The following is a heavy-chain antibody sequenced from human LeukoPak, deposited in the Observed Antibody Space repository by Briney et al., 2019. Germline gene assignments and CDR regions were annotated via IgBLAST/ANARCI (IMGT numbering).Heavy chain of an antibody. J-gene: IGHJ6*03. Sequence: GGSLRLSCAASGFTFSSYAMSWARQAPGKGLEWVSAISGSGGSTYYADSVKGRFTISRDNSKNTLYLQMNSLRAEDTAVYYCAKDTKTMVRGVIFYYYYYMDVWGKGTTVTISS. V-gene: IGHV3-23*01. D-gene: IGHD3-10*01. CDR3: AKDTKTMVRGVIFYYYYYMDV. CDR1: GFTFSSYA. CDR2: ISGSGGST.